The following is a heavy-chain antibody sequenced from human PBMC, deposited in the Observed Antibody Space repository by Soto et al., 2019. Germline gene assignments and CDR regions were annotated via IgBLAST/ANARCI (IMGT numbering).Heavy chain of an antibody. V-gene: IGHV1-46*01. Sequence: QVQLVQSGAEVKKPGASVKISCKASGYTFADYFLHWVRQAPGQGLEWMGTINPRSSGTRYAPRFQGKVSMTRDTSTTTVYLDLGGLRSEDTAVYYCTRLTGYGRAGPCYFDFWGQGTLVTVSS. CDR2: INPRSSGT. CDR3: TRLTGYGRAGPCYFDF. D-gene: IGHD6-19*01. J-gene: IGHJ4*02. CDR1: GYTFADYF.